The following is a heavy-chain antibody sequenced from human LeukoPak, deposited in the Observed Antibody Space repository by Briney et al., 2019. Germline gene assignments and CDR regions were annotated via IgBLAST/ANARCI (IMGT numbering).Heavy chain of an antibody. CDR3: ARVRSSGEAHLDF. D-gene: IGHD3-10*01. Sequence: SETLSLTCTGSGGSISSSSSYWGWIRQPPGKGLEWIGSIYYSGSTYYNPSLKSRLTISVDTSKNQFSLKLSSVTAADTAVYYCARVRSSGEAHLDFWGQGTLVTVSS. J-gene: IGHJ4*02. CDR1: GGSISSSSSY. CDR2: IYYSGST. V-gene: IGHV4-39*07.